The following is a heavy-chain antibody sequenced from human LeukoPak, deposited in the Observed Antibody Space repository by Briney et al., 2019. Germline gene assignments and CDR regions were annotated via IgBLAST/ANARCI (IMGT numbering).Heavy chain of an antibody. Sequence: SETLSLTCTVSGGSISSGGYYWSWIRQPPGKGLEWIGYIYYSGSTNYNPSLKSRVTISVGTSKNQFSLKLSSVTAADTAVYYCAASGYSYGYYYYGMDVWGQGTTVTVSS. J-gene: IGHJ6*02. D-gene: IGHD5-18*01. CDR1: GGSISSGGYY. CDR2: IYYSGST. CDR3: AASGYSYGYYYYGMDV. V-gene: IGHV4-61*08.